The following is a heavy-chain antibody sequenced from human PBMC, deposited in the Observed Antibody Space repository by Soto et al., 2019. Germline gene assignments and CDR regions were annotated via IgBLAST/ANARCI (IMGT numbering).Heavy chain of an antibody. CDR3: ARGLSGYYGFDY. J-gene: IGHJ4*02. CDR2: IKGDGTNT. Sequence: EVQLVESGGGLVQFGGSLRLSCAASGFTFSSYWMHWVRQVPGKGLVWVSRIKGDGTNTGYADSVKGRFTISRDNVKNTLYLQMNSLRAEDTAVYYCARGLSGYYGFDYWGLGTLVTVSS. CDR1: GFTFSSYW. V-gene: IGHV3-74*01. D-gene: IGHD5-12*01.